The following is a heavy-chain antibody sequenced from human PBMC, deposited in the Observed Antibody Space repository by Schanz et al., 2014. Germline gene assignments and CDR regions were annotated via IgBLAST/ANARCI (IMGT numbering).Heavy chain of an antibody. V-gene: IGHV1-18*01. J-gene: IGHJ4*02. CDR3: ARSAGRDFWSGYYTRFDY. D-gene: IGHD3-3*01. Sequence: QIQLVQSGPEVKKPGATVKVSCKASGYIFINSGISWVRQAPGQGLEWVGWISVYTGNTKYGQKVQGRVTMTADTSTNTAYMELRSLTSDDTAVYYCARSAGRDFWSGYYTRFDYWGQGTLVTVSS. CDR1: GYIFINSG. CDR2: ISVYTGNT.